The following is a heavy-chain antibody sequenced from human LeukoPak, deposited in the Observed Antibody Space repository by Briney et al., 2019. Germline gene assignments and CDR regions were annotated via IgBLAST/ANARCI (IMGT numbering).Heavy chain of an antibody. J-gene: IGHJ4*02. D-gene: IGHD2-8*01. CDR2: IIPILGIA. CDR3: AREVSGWADY. Sequence: SVKVSCKASGGTFSSYAISWVRQAPGQGLEWMGRIIPILGIANYAQKFQGRVTITADKSTSTAYMELSNLRSEDTAVYYCAREVSGWADYWGQGTLVTVSS. V-gene: IGHV1-69*04. CDR1: GGTFSSYA.